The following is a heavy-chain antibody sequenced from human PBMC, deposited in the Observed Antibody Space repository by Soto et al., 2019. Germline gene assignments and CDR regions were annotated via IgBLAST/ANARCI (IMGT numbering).Heavy chain of an antibody. CDR2: IIPMFPTT. CDR3: TKDGDSADYGY. D-gene: IGHD2-21*01. J-gene: IGHJ4*02. V-gene: IGHV1-69*06. Sequence: SVKVSCKSSGDTFCRNAIHWVLQAPGQGLEWMGGIIPMFPTTNYAQKFKGRPTIYADKSTGTAYMEMTSLRSEDTAVYYCTKDGDSADYGYWGQGTLVTVSS. CDR1: GDTFCRNA.